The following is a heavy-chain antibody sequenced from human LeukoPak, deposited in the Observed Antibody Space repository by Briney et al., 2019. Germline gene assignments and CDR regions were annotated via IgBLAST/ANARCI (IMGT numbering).Heavy chain of an antibody. CDR3: TRAIEGAFDI. CDR1: GFTFSSYA. J-gene: IGHJ3*02. CDR2: IRSKAYGGTT. Sequence: GGSLRLSCAASGFTFSSYAMNWVRQAPGKGLEWVGFIRSKAYGGTTEYAASVKGRFIISRDDSKSIAYLQMNSLKTEDIAVYYCTRAIEGAFDIWGQGTMVTVSS. V-gene: IGHV3-49*04.